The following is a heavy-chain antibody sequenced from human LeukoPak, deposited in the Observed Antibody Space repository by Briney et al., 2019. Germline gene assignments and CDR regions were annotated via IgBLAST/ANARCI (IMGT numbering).Heavy chain of an antibody. CDR3: ARVSIAVALGYAFDI. D-gene: IGHD6-19*01. J-gene: IGHJ3*02. V-gene: IGHV1-69*13. CDR2: IIPIFGTA. CDR1: GGTFSSYA. Sequence: ASVKVSCKASGGTFSSYAISWVRQAPGQGLEWMGGIIPIFGTANYAQKFQGRVTITADESTSTAYMELSSLRSEDTAVYYCARVSIAVALGYAFDIWGQGTMVTVSS.